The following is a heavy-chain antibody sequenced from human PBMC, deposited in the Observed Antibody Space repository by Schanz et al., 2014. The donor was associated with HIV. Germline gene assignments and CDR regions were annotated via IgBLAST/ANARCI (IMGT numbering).Heavy chain of an antibody. CDR1: GFTFSTYG. CDR3: AKDDYGGNRAVGIFDY. CDR2: ISDDGSNK. V-gene: IGHV3-30*18. Sequence: QVQLVESGGGVVQPGRSLRLSCAASGFTFSTYGMHWVRQAPGKGLEWVAFISDDGSNKYYADSVKGRFTISRDNSKNTLYLQMNSLRAEDTAVYYCAKDDYGGNRAVGIFDYWGQGTLVTVSS. D-gene: IGHD4-17*01. J-gene: IGHJ4*02.